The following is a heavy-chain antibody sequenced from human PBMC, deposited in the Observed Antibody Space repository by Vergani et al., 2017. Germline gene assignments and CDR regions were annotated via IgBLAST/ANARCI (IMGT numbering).Heavy chain of an antibody. CDR2: TWYEGNNN. J-gene: IGHJ4*02. V-gene: IGHV3-33*01. CDR1: SFKLGDYG. Sequence: QVQLVESGGGVVQPGRSLRLSCTPSSFKLGDYGMHWVRPAPGRGLEWVSMTWYEGNNNYYADSVKGRFTSSKDISKNTLYLQMNSLRGDDTAVYYCARETRDTPASLDYWGQGTLVTVSS. D-gene: IGHD5-24*01. CDR3: ARETRDTPASLDY.